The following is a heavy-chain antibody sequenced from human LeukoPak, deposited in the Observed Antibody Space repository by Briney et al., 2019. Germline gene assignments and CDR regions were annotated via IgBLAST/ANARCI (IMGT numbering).Heavy chain of an antibody. CDR2: IYYSGNT. V-gene: IGHV4-59*01. J-gene: IGHJ6*03. Sequence: SETLSLTCTVSGGSISSYYWSWIRQPPGKGLEWIGYIYYSGNTNYNPSLKSRVTISVDTSKNQFSLKLSSVTAADTAVYYCARAVLSPHYYYYYMDVWGKGTTVTVSS. CDR3: ARAVLSPHYYYYYMDV. D-gene: IGHD3-16*01. CDR1: GGSISSYY.